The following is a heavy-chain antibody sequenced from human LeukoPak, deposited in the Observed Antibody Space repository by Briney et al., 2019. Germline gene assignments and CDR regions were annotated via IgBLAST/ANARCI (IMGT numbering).Heavy chain of an antibody. V-gene: IGHV4-30-4*01. Sequence: SETLSLTCTVSGGSISGGNYYWNWIRQPPGKGLEWIGYIHYSGSTYYNPSLKSRVTISVDTSKNQFSLKLSSVTAADTAVYYCVRGRGTAMTTGNWFDPWGQGTLVTVSS. CDR1: GGSISGGNYY. J-gene: IGHJ5*02. CDR3: VRGRGTAMTTGNWFDP. CDR2: IHYSGST. D-gene: IGHD4-17*01.